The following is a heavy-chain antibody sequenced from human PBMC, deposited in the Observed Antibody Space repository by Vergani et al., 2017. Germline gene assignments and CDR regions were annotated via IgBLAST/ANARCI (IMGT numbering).Heavy chain of an antibody. CDR1: GGSISSYY. CDR3: ARMTHCSGTTCPGAFDL. CDR2: IYMNGNT. D-gene: IGHD2-2*01. V-gene: IGHV4-4*07. J-gene: IGHJ3*01. Sequence: QVQLQESGPGLVKPSETLSLPCTVSGGSISSYYWSWIRQPAGKGLEWIGRIYMNGNTNYNPSLKSRVAVSVDTSKNQFSLKLTSVTAADTAIYYCARMTHCSGTTCPGAFDLWGQETMVTVAA.